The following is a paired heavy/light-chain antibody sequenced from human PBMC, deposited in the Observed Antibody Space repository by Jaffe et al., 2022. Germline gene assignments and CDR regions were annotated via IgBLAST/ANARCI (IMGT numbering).Heavy chain of an antibody. Sequence: EVQLLESGGGLVQPGGSLRLSCAASGFTFGSYSMAWVRQAPGKGLEWVSSISGRDTTTVYADSVKGRFIISRDNSKNTLYLQMNSLRAEDTAIYYCGHCSGGACQYGGFDFWGQGTMVTVSS. CDR2: ISGRDTTT. V-gene: IGHV3-23*01. CDR3: GHCSGGACQYGGFDF. D-gene: IGHD2-15*01. J-gene: IGHJ3*01. CDR1: GFTFGSYS.
Light chain of an antibody. Sequence: DIQMTQSPSSLSASVGDRVTITCRASQGIRIDLDWFQQKPGKAPKRLIYTASRLQSGVPSRFSGSGSGTEFTLTISSLQPEDFATYYCLQHNTYPFTFGPGTKVDI. V-gene: IGKV1-17*01. CDR2: TAS. CDR1: QGIRID. CDR3: LQHNTYPFT. J-gene: IGKJ3*01.